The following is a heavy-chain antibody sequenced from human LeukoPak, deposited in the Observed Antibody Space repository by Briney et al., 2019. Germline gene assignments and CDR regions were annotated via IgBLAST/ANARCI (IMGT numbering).Heavy chain of an antibody. D-gene: IGHD5-18*01. CDR3: AGYSYGDDY. J-gene: IGHJ4*02. CDR2: FDPEDGET. Sequence: ASVKVSCKASGYTFTGYYMHWVRQAPGKGLEWMGGFDPEDGETIYAQKFQGRVTMTEDTSTDTAYMELSSLRSEDTAVYYCAGYSYGDDYWGQGTLVTVSS. V-gene: IGHV1-24*01. CDR1: GYTFTGYY.